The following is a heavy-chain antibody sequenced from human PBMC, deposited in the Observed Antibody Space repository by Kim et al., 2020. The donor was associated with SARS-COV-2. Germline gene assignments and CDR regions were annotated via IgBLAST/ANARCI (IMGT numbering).Heavy chain of an antibody. D-gene: IGHD6-6*01. CDR1: GFTFNNAW. CDR3: TTADTIHSSSSIG. V-gene: IGHV3-15*01. Sequence: GGSLRLSCAASGFTFNNAWMTWVRQAPGKGLEWVGRIKTKGDGGTVDYGAPVKGRFTISRDDSQNTLYLQMNRLKTEDTAMYYCTTADTIHSSSSIGWGRGTLVTVSS. J-gene: IGHJ4*02. CDR2: IKTKGDGGTV.